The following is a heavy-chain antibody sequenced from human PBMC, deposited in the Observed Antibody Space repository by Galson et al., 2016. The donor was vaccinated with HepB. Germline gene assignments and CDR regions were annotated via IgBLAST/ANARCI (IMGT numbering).Heavy chain of an antibody. V-gene: IGHV1-18*01. CDR2: ISPSKGNR. J-gene: IGHJ4*02. D-gene: IGHD3-3*01. Sequence: SVKVSCKASGYSFTDHGISWARQAPGQGLEWVGLISPSKGNRRYADKLQGRVTFTTDTATSTAYMDLGSLRSDDTAVDYCARDPGFAYYDFWGQGTLVTVSS. CDR3: ARDPGFAYYDF. CDR1: GYSFTDHG.